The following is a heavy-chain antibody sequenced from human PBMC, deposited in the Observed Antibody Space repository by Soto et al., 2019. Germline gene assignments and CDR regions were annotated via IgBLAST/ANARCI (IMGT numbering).Heavy chain of an antibody. V-gene: IGHV3-7*01. CDR2: IKQDGSEK. CDR3: ARVQYCSSTSCYANFDY. J-gene: IGHJ4*02. D-gene: IGHD2-2*01. CDR1: GFTFSSYW. Sequence: GGSLRLSCAASGFTFSSYWMSWVRQAPGKGLEWVANIKQDGSEKYYVDSVKGRFTISRDNAKNSLYLQMNSLRAEDTAVYYCARVQYCSSTSCYANFDYWGQGTLVTVSS.